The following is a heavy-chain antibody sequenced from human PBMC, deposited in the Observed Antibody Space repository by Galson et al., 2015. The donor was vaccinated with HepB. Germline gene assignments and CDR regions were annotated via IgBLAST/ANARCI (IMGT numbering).Heavy chain of an antibody. CDR1: GYSFTSYW. CDR2: IDPSDSYT. D-gene: IGHD6-19*01. J-gene: IGHJ5*02. CDR3: AKTAVAGTSSFNWFDP. V-gene: IGHV5-10-1*01. Sequence: QSGAEVKKPGESLRISCKGSGYSFTSYWISWVRQMPGKGLEWMGRIDPSDSYTNYSPSFQGHVTISADKSISTAYLQWSSLKASDTAMYYCAKTAVAGTSSFNWFDPWGQGTLVTVSS.